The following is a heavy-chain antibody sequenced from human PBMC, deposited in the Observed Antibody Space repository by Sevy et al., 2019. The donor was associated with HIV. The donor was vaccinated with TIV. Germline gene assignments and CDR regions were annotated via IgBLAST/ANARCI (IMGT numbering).Heavy chain of an antibody. D-gene: IGHD6-19*01. Sequence: ASVKVSCQASGYTFTTYGISWVRQAPGQGLEWMGWIGAYNGNTNYAQKFVGRVTMTTDTSTSTAYMELRSVRSDDAAVYFCARGSSVWYMHFDYWGQGTLVTVSS. CDR1: GYTFTTYG. CDR2: IGAYNGNT. V-gene: IGHV1-18*01. J-gene: IGHJ4*02. CDR3: ARGSSVWYMHFDY.